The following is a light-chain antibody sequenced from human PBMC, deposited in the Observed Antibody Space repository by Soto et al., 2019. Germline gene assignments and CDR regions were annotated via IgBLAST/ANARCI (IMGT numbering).Light chain of an antibody. Sequence: EIMLTQSPGTLSLSPGERATLSCRASQSVSSSYLAWYQVKPGQAPRLLIYGASSRATGIPDGFSGSGSGTDFTLTISKVEPEDFAVYYCQQYCSSPVTFGGGTKVEIK. V-gene: IGKV3-20*01. J-gene: IGKJ4*01. CDR1: QSVSSSY. CDR2: GAS. CDR3: QQYCSSPVT.